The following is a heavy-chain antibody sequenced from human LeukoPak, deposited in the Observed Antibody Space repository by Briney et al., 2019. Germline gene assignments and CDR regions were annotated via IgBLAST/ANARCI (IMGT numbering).Heavy chain of an antibody. CDR2: IDPSDSYA. Sequence: GESLKISCKGSGYSFSSYWIGWLRQMPGKGLEWVGRIDPSDSYANYSPSFQGHVTISADKSISTAYLQWSSLKASDTAMYYCARQSGGDILTGYYREFDYWGQGTLVTVSS. D-gene: IGHD3-9*01. V-gene: IGHV5-10-1*01. CDR3: ARQSGGDILTGYYREFDY. J-gene: IGHJ4*02. CDR1: GYSFSSYW.